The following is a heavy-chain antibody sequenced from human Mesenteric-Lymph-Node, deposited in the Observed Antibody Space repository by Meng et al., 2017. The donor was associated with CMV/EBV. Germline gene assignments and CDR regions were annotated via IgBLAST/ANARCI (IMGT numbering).Heavy chain of an antibody. J-gene: IGHJ6*02. CDR3: ASDLSLRGLLPQYYYYGMDV. D-gene: IGHD2-21*01. Sequence: ASVKVSCKASGYTFTSYDINWVRQATGQGLEWMGWMNPNSGNTGYAQKFQGRVTMTRNTSISTAYMELSSLRSEDTAVYYCASDLSLRGLLPQYYYYGMDVWGQGTTVTVSS. CDR2: MNPNSGNT. V-gene: IGHV1-8*01. CDR1: GYTFTSYD.